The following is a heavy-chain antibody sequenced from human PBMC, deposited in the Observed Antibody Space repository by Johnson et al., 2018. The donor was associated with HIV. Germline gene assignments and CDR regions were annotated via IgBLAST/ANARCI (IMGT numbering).Heavy chain of an antibody. V-gene: IGHV3-66*01. CDR2: IYSGDTT. CDR3: ARMTTTVSHHDAFDI. J-gene: IGHJ3*02. CDR1: GFTVRSNY. Sequence: MLLVESGGGLVQPGGSLRLSCAASGFTVRSNYMSWVRQAPGKGLEWVSLIYSGDTTYYADSVKGRFTIYRDNSKNTLYLQMNSLRAEDTAVYYCARMTTTVSHHDAFDIWCQGTMVTVSS. D-gene: IGHD4-17*01.